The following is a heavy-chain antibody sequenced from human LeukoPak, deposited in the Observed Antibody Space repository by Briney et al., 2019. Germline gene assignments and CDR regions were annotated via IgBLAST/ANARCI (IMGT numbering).Heavy chain of an antibody. Sequence: GRSLRLSCAASGFTFDDYAMHWVRQAPGKGLEWVSAISGSGGSTYYADSVKGRFTISRDNSKNTLYLQMNSLRAEDTAVYYCARQYSGSYADAFDIWGQGTMVTVSS. CDR3: ARQYSGSYADAFDI. CDR2: ISGSGGST. J-gene: IGHJ3*02. V-gene: IGHV3-23*01. D-gene: IGHD1-26*01. CDR1: GFTFDDYA.